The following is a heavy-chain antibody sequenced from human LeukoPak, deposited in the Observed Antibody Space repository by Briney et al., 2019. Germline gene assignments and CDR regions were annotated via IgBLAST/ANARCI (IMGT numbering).Heavy chain of an antibody. D-gene: IGHD1-26*01. J-gene: IGHJ4*02. CDR1: GFTFSTYS. V-gene: IGHV3-48*01. CDR3: ARTRSGNYFQIDY. Sequence: GGSLRLSCAASGFTFSTYSMNWVRQAPGKGLEWVSYISTSSSTIYYADSVKGRFTISRDNAKNSLYLQMNSLRAEDTAVYYCARTRSGNYFQIDYWGQGTLVTVSS. CDR2: ISTSSSTI.